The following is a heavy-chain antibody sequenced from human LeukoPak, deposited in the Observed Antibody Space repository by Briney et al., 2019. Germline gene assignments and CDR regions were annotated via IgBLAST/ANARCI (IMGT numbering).Heavy chain of an antibody. J-gene: IGHJ4*02. V-gene: IGHV3-23*01. CDR1: GFTFSSSA. CDR3: TKGGSYAPLDY. CDR2: ISDSGGST. D-gene: IGHD1-26*01. Sequence: GGSLRLSCAASGFTFSSSAMTWVRQAPGKGLEWVSAISDSGGSTIYTDSVKGRFTISRDNSKNTLYLQMSTLRAEDTAVYYCTKGGSYAPLDYWGQGTLVTVSS.